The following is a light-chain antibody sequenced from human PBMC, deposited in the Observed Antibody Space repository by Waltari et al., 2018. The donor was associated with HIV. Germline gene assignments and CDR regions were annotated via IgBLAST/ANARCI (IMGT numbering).Light chain of an antibody. V-gene: IGKV1-12*01. CDR3: QQAASFPHT. Sequence: EIQITKSPSYMSALVGDSVSINCGANRSIDRFLAWYQQKQGEAPKLLIYSASRLENGVASRFFAFGSGTDFTLTITGLQTEDFATYYCQQAASFPHTFGGGTKV. CDR1: RSIDRF. CDR2: SAS. J-gene: IGKJ4*01.